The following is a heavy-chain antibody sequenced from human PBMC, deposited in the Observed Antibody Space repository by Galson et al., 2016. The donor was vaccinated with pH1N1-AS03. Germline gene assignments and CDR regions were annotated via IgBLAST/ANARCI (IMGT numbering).Heavy chain of an antibody. CDR3: ARGKDFWSGYPNDPFDL. V-gene: IGHV3-30*03. J-gene: IGHJ3*01. Sequence: SLRLSCAVSGFTFRSHGMHWVRQAPGKGLEWISYISDDGRRKYYADSVKGRCTVSRDNSRNTVHLQMDSLENEDTAVYYCARGKDFWSGYPNDPFDLWGQGTMVTVSS. CDR2: ISDDGRRK. D-gene: IGHD3-3*01. CDR1: GFTFRSHG.